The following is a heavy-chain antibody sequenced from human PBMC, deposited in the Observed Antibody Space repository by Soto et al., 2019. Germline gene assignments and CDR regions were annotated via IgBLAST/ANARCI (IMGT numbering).Heavy chain of an antibody. CDR2: ISHTGST. V-gene: IGHV4-30-2*01. CDR1: GGSISSGGYA. D-gene: IGHD6-19*01. CDR3: ARDDGYGSACYGAWDH. Sequence: QLQLQESGSGLVEPSQTLSLTCAVSGGSISSGGYAWSWIRQPPGKGLEWIGYISHTGSTSYNPSLKSRVTISVDRSKNQFSLNLMSVTAADTAVYYCARDDGYGSACYGAWDHWGQGALVTVSA. J-gene: IGHJ4*02.